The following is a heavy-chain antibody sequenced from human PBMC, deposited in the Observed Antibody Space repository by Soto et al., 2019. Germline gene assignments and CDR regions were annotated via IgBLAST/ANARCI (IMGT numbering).Heavy chain of an antibody. Sequence: ASVKVSCKASGGTFSSYAISWVRQAPGQGLEWMGGIIPIFGTANYAQKFQGRVTITADESTSTAYMELSSLRSEDTAVYYCARSGGYVTPYYYYGMDVWGQGTTVTVSS. CDR1: GGTFSSYA. J-gene: IGHJ6*02. D-gene: IGHD5-12*01. CDR3: ARSGGYVTPYYYYGMDV. V-gene: IGHV1-69*13. CDR2: IIPIFGTA.